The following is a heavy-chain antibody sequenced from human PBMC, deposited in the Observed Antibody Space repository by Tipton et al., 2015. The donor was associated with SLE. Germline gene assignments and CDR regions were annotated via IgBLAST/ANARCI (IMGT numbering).Heavy chain of an antibody. Sequence: TLSLTCAVYGGSFSGYYWSWIRQPPGKGLEWIGEINHSGSTNYNPSLKSRVTISVDTSKNQFSLKLRSVTAADTAVYYCVRENRGWAPDAFDIWGQGTMVTVSS. CDR2: INHSGST. D-gene: IGHD6-19*01. CDR3: VRENRGWAPDAFDI. V-gene: IGHV4-34*01. J-gene: IGHJ3*02. CDR1: GGSFSGYY.